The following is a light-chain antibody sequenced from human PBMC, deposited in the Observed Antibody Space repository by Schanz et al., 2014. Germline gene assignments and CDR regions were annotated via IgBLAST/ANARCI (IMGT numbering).Light chain of an antibody. CDR1: QSVSNY. CDR2: DAS. J-gene: IGKJ1*01. Sequence: EIVLTQSPGTLSLSPGERATLSCRARQSVSNYLAWYQQKPGQAPRLLIYDASNRATGIPARFSGSGSGTEFTLTITSLQPDDFATYYCQHFDSYSWTFGQGTKVEIK. V-gene: IGKV3-11*01. CDR3: QHFDSYSWT.